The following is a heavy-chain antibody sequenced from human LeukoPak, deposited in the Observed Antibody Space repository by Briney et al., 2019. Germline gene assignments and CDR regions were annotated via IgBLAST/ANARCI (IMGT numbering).Heavy chain of an antibody. CDR3: AKCSIYFGSGTYFDD. CDR1: GFTFSSYS. D-gene: IGHD3-10*01. V-gene: IGHV3-21*04. CDR2: ISSSSSYI. Sequence: GGSLRLSCAASGFTFSSYSMNWVRQAPGKGLEWVSSISSSSSYIYYADSVKGRFTISRDNSKNTVCLQMSSLRAEDTAVYYCAKCSIYFGSGTYFDDWAQGTLVTVSS. J-gene: IGHJ4*02.